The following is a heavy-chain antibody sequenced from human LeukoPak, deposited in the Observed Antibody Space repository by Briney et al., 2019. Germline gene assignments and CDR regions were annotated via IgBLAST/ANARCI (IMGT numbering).Heavy chain of an antibody. D-gene: IGHD2-15*01. CDR2: IGTAGDT. J-gene: IGHJ5*02. Sequence: GGSLRLSCAASGFTFSSYDMHWVRQATGKGLEWVSAIGTAGDTYYPGSVKGRFTISRENAKNSLYHQMNSLRAEDTAVYYCARGFTPKVVVAADNWFDPWSQGTLVTVSS. V-gene: IGHV3-13*01. CDR3: ARGFTPKVVVAADNWFDP. CDR1: GFTFSSYD.